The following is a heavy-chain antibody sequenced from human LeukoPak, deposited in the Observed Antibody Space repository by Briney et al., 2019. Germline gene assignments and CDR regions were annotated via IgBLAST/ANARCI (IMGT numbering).Heavy chain of an antibody. J-gene: IGHJ4*02. CDR3: ARHPNYDILTGWVY. CDR1: GYTFTGYY. V-gene: IGHV1-2*02. D-gene: IGHD3-9*01. Sequence: ASVKVSCKASGYTFTGYYMHWVRQAPGQGLEWMVWIYPDSGGTNYALKFQGRVTMTRDTSINTAYMKLSRLRSHDTAVYYCARHPNYDILTGWVYWGQGTLVTVSS. CDR2: IYPDSGGT.